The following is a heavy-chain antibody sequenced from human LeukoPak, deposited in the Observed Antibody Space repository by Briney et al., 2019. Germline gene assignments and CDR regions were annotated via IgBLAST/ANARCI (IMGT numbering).Heavy chain of an antibody. Sequence: ASVKVSCKASGYTFTGYYMHWVRQAPGQGLEWMGWINPNSGGTNYAQKFQGRVTMTRDTSISTAYMELSRLRSDDTAVYYYARGAHRVGYCTNGVCSLFDYWGQGTLVTVSS. J-gene: IGHJ4*02. CDR1: GYTFTGYY. CDR2: INPNSGGT. CDR3: ARGAHRVGYCTNGVCSLFDY. V-gene: IGHV1-2*02. D-gene: IGHD2-8*01.